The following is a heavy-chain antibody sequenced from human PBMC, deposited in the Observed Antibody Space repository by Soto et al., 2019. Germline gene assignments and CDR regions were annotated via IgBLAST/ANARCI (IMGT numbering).Heavy chain of an antibody. CDR2: IDPSDSYT. CDR3: ARHREPAGSYDYYGIDV. J-gene: IGHJ6*02. CDR1: GYSFPSYW. Sequence: GESLKLYCQGSGYSFPSYWIRLVRQMPGKGLEWMGRIDPSDSYTNYSPSFQGHVTITADKSISTAYLQWSSLKASDTAMYYGARHREPAGSYDYYGIDVWGQGTTVTVSS. D-gene: IGHD1-26*01. V-gene: IGHV5-10-1*01.